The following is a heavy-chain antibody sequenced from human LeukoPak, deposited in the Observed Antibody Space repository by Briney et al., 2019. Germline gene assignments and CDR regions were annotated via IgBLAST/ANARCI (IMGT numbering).Heavy chain of an antibody. CDR3: AKVRGKRAPVYGMDV. J-gene: IGHJ6*02. V-gene: IGHV3-30*18. CDR2: ISYNGSNK. CDR1: GFTFSSYG. Sequence: GSLRLSFAASGFTFSSYGMHWVRPAPGKGLEWVAVISYNGSNKYYADSVKGRFTISRDNSKNTLYLQMNSLRAEDTAVYYCAKVRGKRAPVYGMDVWGQGTTVTVSS. D-gene: IGHD3-3*01.